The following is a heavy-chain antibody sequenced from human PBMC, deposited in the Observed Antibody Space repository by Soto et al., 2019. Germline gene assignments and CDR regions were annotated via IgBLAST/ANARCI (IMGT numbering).Heavy chain of an antibody. Sequence: SETLSLTCTVSGGSISSSSYYWGWIRQPPGKGLEWIGSIYYSGSTYYNPSLKSRVTISVDTSKNQFSLKLSSVTAADTAVYYCASQGSSPETPYDFWSGYYGNWFDPWGQGTLVTVSS. D-gene: IGHD3-3*01. J-gene: IGHJ5*02. CDR2: IYYSGST. CDR3: ASQGSSPETPYDFWSGYYGNWFDP. CDR1: GGSISSSSYY. V-gene: IGHV4-39*01.